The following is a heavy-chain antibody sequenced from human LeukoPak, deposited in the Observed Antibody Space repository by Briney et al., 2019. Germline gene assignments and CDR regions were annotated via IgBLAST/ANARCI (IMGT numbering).Heavy chain of an antibody. CDR1: GGSITSGNYY. CDR3: ARKYPDHWFDP. V-gene: IGHV4-30-4*01. J-gene: IGHJ5*02. CDR2: IFYTGST. D-gene: IGHD6-6*01. Sequence: SETLSLTCTVSGGSITSGNYYWSWIRQPPGKGLEWIGYIFYTGSTNYSPSLKSRVSISVDTFKNQFSLKLSSVTAADTAVYYCARKYPDHWFDPWGQGTLVTVSS.